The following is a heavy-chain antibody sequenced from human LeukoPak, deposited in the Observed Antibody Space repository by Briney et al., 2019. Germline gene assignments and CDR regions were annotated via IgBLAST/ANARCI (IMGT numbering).Heavy chain of an antibody. CDR3: AKSGSYLEYLQH. J-gene: IGHJ1*01. V-gene: IGHV6-1*01. CDR2: TYYRSRWHN. Sequence: SQTLSLTCAISGDSVSGNIATWNWIRQSPSRGLEWLGRTYYRSRWHNVYAESVKSRITINPNTSKNQFSLLLNSVTPEDTAVYYCAKSGSYLEYLQHWGQGTPVTVSS. CDR1: GDSVSGNIAT. D-gene: IGHD1-26*01.